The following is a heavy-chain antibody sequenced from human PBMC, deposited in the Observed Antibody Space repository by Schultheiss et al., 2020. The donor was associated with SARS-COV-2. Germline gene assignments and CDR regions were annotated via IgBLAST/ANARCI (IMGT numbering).Heavy chain of an antibody. CDR2: IKQDGSEK. CDR3: ARDSAITGDYFDY. V-gene: IGHV3-7*01. Sequence: GESLKISCAASGFTFSSYWMSWVRQAPGKGLEWVANIKQDGSEKYYVDSVKGRFTISRDNAKNTLYLQMNSLRAEDTAVYYCARDSAITGDYFDYWGQGTLVTVSS. CDR1: GFTFSSYW. D-gene: IGHD3-16*01. J-gene: IGHJ4*02.